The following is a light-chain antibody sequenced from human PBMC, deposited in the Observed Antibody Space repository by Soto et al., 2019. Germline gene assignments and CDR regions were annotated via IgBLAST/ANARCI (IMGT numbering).Light chain of an antibody. CDR2: DSS. Sequence: DIQMTQSPSSLSASVGDRVTITCQASQDISTSLSWYQQKPGKAPKLLIYDSSNLETGVPSRFSGSGSGTDFTFTISSLQPEDIATYYCQQYDNLPRTFGQGTKVDI. CDR1: QDISTS. J-gene: IGKJ1*01. CDR3: QQYDNLPRT. V-gene: IGKV1-33*01.